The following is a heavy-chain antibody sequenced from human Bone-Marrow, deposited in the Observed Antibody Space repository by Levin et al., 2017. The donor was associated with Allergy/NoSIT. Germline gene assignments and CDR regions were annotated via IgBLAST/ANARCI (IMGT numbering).Heavy chain of an antibody. CDR2: ISFDGNNR. V-gene: IGHV3-30*04. CDR3: ARDPQDYDYIWVAYYYGLDA. J-gene: IGHJ6*02. CDR1: GFTFTSYS. D-gene: IGHD3-16*01. Sequence: QSGESLKISCAASGFTFTSYSLHWVRQAPGKGLEWVAVISFDGNNRYYRDSVKGRFTISRDNSKNTVYLQMKSLREDDTALYYCARDPQDYDYIWVAYYYGLDAWGQGTTVSVSS.